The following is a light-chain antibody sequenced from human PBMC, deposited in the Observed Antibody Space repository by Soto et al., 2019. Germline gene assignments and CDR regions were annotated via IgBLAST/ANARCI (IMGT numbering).Light chain of an antibody. CDR1: QSVTSSY. CDR3: KQYGTSPLT. CDR2: GSS. V-gene: IGKV3-20*01. Sequence: EIVLTQSPGTLSLSPGERATLSCRASQSVTSSYLAWYQQKPGQAPRLLIYGSSSRATGIPDRFSGSGSGTDFTLTISRLEPEDFTVYHCKQYGTSPLTFGGGTKVEIK. J-gene: IGKJ4*01.